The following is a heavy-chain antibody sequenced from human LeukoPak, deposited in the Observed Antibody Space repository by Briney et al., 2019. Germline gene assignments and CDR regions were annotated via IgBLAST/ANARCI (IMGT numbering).Heavy chain of an antibody. CDR2: INHSGSP. J-gene: IGHJ4*02. D-gene: IGHD6-6*01. V-gene: IGHV4-34*01. CDR1: GGSFSASY. Sequence: SETLSLTCAVYGGSFSASYWSWIRQPPGKSLEWIAEINHSGSPKYNPSLKSRVTISVETSKSQFSLRLTSVTAADTAIYYCARQDLAARFFDSWGQGALVTVSS. CDR3: ARQDLAARFFDS.